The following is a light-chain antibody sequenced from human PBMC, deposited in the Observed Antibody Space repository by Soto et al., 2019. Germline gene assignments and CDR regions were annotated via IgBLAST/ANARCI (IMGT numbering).Light chain of an antibody. CDR2: DAS. CDR1: QSVSSN. Sequence: EIVMTQSPGTLSVSPGERASLSCRASQSVSSNLAWFQQKPGQAPRLLIYDASSRATGIPARFSGSGSGTDFTLTISSLQSEDFADYYCQQYNHWPWTFGQGTKV. CDR3: QQYNHWPWT. J-gene: IGKJ1*01. V-gene: IGKV3-15*01.